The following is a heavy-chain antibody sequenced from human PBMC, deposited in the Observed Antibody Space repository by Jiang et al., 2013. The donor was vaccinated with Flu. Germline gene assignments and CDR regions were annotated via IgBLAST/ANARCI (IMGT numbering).Heavy chain of an antibody. CDR2: IHYSGST. D-gene: IGHD2-21*01. CDR1: GGSISSHY. J-gene: IGHJ4*02. Sequence: LLKPSETLSLTCTVSGGSISSHYWNWIRQAPGKGLEWIGYIHYSGSTNYNFSLKSRVTISKDKSKSQFSLKVKSVTSADTAVYYCARARAPEIAANYFDYWGQGTLAT. CDR3: ARARAPEIAANYFDY. V-gene: IGHV4-59*11.